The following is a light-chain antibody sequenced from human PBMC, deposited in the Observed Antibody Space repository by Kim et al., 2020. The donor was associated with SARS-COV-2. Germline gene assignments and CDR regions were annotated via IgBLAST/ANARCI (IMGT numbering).Light chain of an antibody. Sequence: QSALTHLGSVSESPRQSITISCTGTSNHVGGYNDVSWYQQHPGKAPNLVIYDVSHRPSGGSNRFSGSKSGNTASLTISGLQAEDEADYYCSSYTRSSTRVVGGGTQLTVL. V-gene: IGLV2-14*03. CDR3: SSYTRSSTRV. CDR1: SNHVGGYND. J-gene: IGLJ2*01. CDR2: DVS.